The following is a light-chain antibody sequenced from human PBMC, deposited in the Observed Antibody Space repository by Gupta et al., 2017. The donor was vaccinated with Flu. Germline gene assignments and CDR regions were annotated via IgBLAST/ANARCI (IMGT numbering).Light chain of an antibody. Sequence: EIVLTQSPATLSLSPGERATLSCRASQSVRSYLAWYQQKPGQAPRLLIYDASNRDTGIPARFSGSGSGTDLTLTISSREQEDFAVYYCQQRSNWPLYSFGQGTKLEIK. J-gene: IGKJ2*03. CDR2: DAS. V-gene: IGKV3-11*01. CDR1: QSVRSY. CDR3: QQRSNWPLYS.